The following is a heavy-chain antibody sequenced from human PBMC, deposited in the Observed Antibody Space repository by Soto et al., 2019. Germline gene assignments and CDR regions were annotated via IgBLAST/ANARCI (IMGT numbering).Heavy chain of an antibody. D-gene: IGHD1-7*01. Sequence: QVQLVESGGGVVQPGRSLRLSCAASGFTFSNYAMHWVRQGPGKGLEWVAVISFDGSDTYYADSVKGRFSIYGDTSTNTLYLQMNSLRPEDTAVYFCAKDKRRERELRGAMDVWGQGTTVALSS. J-gene: IGHJ6*02. CDR2: ISFDGSDT. V-gene: IGHV3-30*18. CDR3: AKDKRRERELRGAMDV. CDR1: GFTFSNYA.